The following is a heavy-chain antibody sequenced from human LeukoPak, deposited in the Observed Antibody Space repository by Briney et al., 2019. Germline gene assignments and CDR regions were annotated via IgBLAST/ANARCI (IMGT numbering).Heavy chain of an antibody. J-gene: IGHJ4*02. Sequence: GASVKVSCKVSGYTLTELSMHWVRQAPGKGLEWMGGFDLEDGETIYAQKFQGRVTMNEDTSTDTAHMELSSLRSEDTAVYYCSTPATNTYYYDSSGYYYFDYWGQGTLVTVSS. D-gene: IGHD3-22*01. CDR3: STPATNTYYYDSSGYYYFDY. V-gene: IGHV1-24*01. CDR1: GYTLTELS. CDR2: FDLEDGET.